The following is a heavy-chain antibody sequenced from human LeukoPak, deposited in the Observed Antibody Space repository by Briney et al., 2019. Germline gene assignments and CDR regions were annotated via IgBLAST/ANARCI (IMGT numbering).Heavy chain of an antibody. CDR2: IYYSGST. Sequence: SETLSLTCTVSGGSISSSSYYWGWIRQPPGKGLEWIGSIYYSGSTYYNPSLKSRVTISEDTSKNQFSLKLSSVTAADTAVYYCARDHPISDYCSGGSCSNWFDPWGQGTLVTVSS. D-gene: IGHD2-15*01. CDR1: GGSISSSSYY. J-gene: IGHJ5*02. V-gene: IGHV4-39*07. CDR3: ARDHPISDYCSGGSCSNWFDP.